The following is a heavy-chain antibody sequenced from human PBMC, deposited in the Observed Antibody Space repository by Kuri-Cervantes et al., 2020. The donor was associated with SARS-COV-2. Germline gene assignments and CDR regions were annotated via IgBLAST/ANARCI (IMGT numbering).Heavy chain of an antibody. CDR3: TPLGMDV. J-gene: IGHJ6*02. CDR1: KFNFSRYW. V-gene: IGHV3-15*07. Sequence: GESLKISCAASKFNFSRYWTNWVRQAPGKGLEWVGRIKSKTDGGTTDYAAPVKGRFTISRDDSKNTLYLQMNSLKTEDTAVYYCTPLGMDVWGQGTTVTVSS. CDR2: IKSKTDGGTT.